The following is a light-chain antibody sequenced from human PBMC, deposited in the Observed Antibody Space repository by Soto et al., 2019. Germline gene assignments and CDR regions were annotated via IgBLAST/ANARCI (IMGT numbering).Light chain of an antibody. CDR2: GAS. J-gene: IGKJ2*01. CDR1: QSVSNNY. Sequence: TLSLSPGERATLACWSSQSVSNNYLAWYQQRPGQAPRLLIYGASKRATGIPDKFSGSGSGTDFTLSVNRLEPEDVAVYYCQEYGSTPYTFGQGTKVAIK. V-gene: IGKV3-20*01. CDR3: QEYGSTPYT.